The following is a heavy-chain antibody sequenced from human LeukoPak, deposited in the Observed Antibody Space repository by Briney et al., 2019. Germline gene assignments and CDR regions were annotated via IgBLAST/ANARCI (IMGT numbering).Heavy chain of an antibody. CDR2: IYYSGST. D-gene: IGHD3-22*01. CDR3: ARLGRDSSGYYYPIDY. J-gene: IGHJ4*02. Sequence: SETLSLTCTVSGGSISSYYWSWIRQPPGKGLEWIGYIYYSGSTNYNPSLKGRVTISVDTSKNQFSLKLSSVTAADTAVYYCARLGRDSSGYYYPIDYWGQGTLVTVSS. V-gene: IGHV4-59*08. CDR1: GGSISSYY.